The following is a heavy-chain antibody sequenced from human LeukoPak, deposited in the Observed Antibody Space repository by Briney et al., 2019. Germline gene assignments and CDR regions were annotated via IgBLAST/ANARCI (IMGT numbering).Heavy chain of an antibody. CDR2: IYYSGGS. V-gene: IGHV4-39*01. CDR1: GGSISSSSYY. CDR3: ARLMNYGSGWTSFDY. J-gene: IGHJ4*02. Sequence: SETLSLTCIVSGGSISSSSYYWGWIRQPPGKGLEWIGSIYYSGGSYYNPSLKSRVTLSVDTSKNQFSLKLTSVTAADTAVYYCARLMNYGSGWTSFDYWGQGTLVTVSS. D-gene: IGHD6-19*01.